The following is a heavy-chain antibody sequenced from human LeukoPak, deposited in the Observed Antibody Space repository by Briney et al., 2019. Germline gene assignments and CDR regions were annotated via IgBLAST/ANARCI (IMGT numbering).Heavy chain of an antibody. J-gene: IGHJ6*03. CDR1: GGSISSSSYY. V-gene: IGHV4-39*07. CDR2: IYYSGST. CDR3: TRRSIAYYSMDV. Sequence: SETLSLTCTVSGGSISSSSYYWGWIRQPPGKGLEWIVSIYYSGSTYYNPSLKSRITISVDTSKNQFSLKLSSVTAADTAVYYCTRRSIAYYSMDVWGKGTTVTISS. D-gene: IGHD3-22*01.